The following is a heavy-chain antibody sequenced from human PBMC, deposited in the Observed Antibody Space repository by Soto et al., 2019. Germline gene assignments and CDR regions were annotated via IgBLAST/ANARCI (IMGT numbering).Heavy chain of an antibody. J-gene: IGHJ5*02. CDR3: AKGPQTARGICYLDP. V-gene: IGHV3-9*01. Sequence: EVHLVESGGGLVQPGSSLRLSCAASGFTFDASTMHWVRQAPGRGPEWLSGITWDSGTIAYVDSVKGRFTISRDNGKNSPDLQMNSLRAEDTALYLRAKGPQTARGICYLDPLGQGTLVTVST. CDR1: GFTFDAST. CDR2: ITWDSGTI. D-gene: IGHD3-10*01.